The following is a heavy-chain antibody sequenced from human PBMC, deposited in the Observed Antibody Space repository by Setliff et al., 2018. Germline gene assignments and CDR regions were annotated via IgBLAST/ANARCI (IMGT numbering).Heavy chain of an antibody. V-gene: IGHV3-21*01. J-gene: IGHJ6*03. CDR1: GFAFSSYT. D-gene: IGHD3-3*01. CDR2: ISSSGDYV. CDR3: ASDGGLLQFLEWSRSYMDV. Sequence: PGGSLRLSCAASGFAFSSYTINWVRQAPGKGLEWVSSISSSGDYVYYAVSVMGRFTISRDNAKNSLFLQMNSLKSEDTAVYYCASDGGLLQFLEWSRSYMDVWGKGTTVTV.